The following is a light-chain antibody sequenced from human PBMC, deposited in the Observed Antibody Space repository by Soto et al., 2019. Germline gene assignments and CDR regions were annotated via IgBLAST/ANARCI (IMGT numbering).Light chain of an antibody. CDR2: GAS. CDR1: QSVNTN. CDR3: QQYKNWPPVT. J-gene: IGKJ4*02. V-gene: IGKV3-15*01. Sequence: ETVMTQSPATLSVSLGERATLSCRASQSVNTNLAWYQQKPGQAPRLLIYGASIRATGVPARFSGSGSGTDFTLNISSLQPEDFAVYFCQQYKNWPPVTFGGGTKVEIK.